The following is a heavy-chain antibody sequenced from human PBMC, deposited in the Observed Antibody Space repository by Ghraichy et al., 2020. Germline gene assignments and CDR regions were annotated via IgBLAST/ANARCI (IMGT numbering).Heavy chain of an antibody. CDR3: AREWLERSNPWYWNAFDL. J-gene: IGHJ3*01. V-gene: IGHV6-1*01. D-gene: IGHD2-8*02. Sequence: SQTLSLTCAISGDSVSSDSAAWNWIRQYPSGGLEWLGRAFYRSSWRTDYAISVKSRISINPETSRNHFSLQLNSVTPEDTAVYCCAREWLERSNPWYWNAFDLWGQGTMVTVSS. CDR2: AFYRSSWRT. CDR1: GDSVSSDSAA.